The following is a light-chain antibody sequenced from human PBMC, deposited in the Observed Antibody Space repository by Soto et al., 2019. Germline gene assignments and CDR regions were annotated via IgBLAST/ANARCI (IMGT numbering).Light chain of an antibody. V-gene: IGKV1-27*01. Sequence: DIQMTQSPSSLSASVGDRVTITCRASPGISNYIAWYQQKPGKAPKLLISAASTLQSGVPSRFSGSGSGTHFTLTISRLLPEDGATYSCQKYNSVPLFGPGTKVDIK. J-gene: IGKJ3*01. CDR3: QKYNSVPL. CDR2: AAS. CDR1: PGISNY.